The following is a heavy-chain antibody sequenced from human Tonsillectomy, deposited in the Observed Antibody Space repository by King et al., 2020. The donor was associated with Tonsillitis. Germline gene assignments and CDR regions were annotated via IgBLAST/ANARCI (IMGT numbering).Heavy chain of an antibody. CDR2: INPSGAST. CDR1: RYTFNSYY. CDR3: ATGEDSTTWFDAFDI. D-gene: IGHD2/OR15-2a*01. Sequence: QLVQSGAEVKKPGASVKVSCKASRYTFNSYYMHWVRQAPGQGLEWIGIINPSGASTSYAKKFQGRVTMTRDTSTSTVYMELGSLKSEDTAVYYCATGEDSTTWFDAFDIWGQGTMVTVSS. J-gene: IGHJ3*02. V-gene: IGHV1-46*03.